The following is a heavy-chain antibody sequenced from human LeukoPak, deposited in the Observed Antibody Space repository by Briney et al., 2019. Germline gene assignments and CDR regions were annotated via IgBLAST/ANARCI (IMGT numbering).Heavy chain of an antibody. D-gene: IGHD3-16*01. Sequence: SETLSLTCTVSGGSISSYYWSWIRQPPGKGLEWIGYIYYSGSTNYNPSLKSRVTISVDTSKNQFSLKLSSVTAADTAVYYCARLYTRGRGPDYLGQGALVTVSS. CDR2: IYYSGST. CDR3: ARLYTRGRGPDY. CDR1: GGSISSYY. J-gene: IGHJ4*02. V-gene: IGHV4-59*08.